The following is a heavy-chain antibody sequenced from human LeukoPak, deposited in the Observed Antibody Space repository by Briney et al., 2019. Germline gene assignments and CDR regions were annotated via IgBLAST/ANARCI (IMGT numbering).Heavy chain of an antibody. D-gene: IGHD1-26*01. V-gene: IGHV3-23*01. J-gene: IGHJ4*02. CDR2: ISGSGGST. CDR1: GFTFSSYG. CDR3: ARDLEVGATSFDY. Sequence: GGTLRLSCAASGFTFSSYGMSWVRQAPGKGLEWVSAISGSGGSTYYADSVKGRFTISRDNAKNSLYLQMNSLRAEDTAVYYCARDLEVGATSFDYWGQGTLVTVSS.